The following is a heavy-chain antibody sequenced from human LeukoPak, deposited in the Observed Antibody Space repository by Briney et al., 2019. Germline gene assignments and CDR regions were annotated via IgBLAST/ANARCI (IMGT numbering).Heavy chain of an antibody. CDR1: GYTFTSYA. J-gene: IGHJ6*02. Sequence: GASVKVSCKASGYTFTSYAMNWVRQAPGQGLEWMGWINTNTGNPTYAQGFTGRFVISLDTSVSTAYLQISSLKAEDTAVYYCARGQPRTTYYDFWSGYYTEENYGMDVWGQGTTVTVSS. CDR2: INTNTGNP. V-gene: IGHV7-4-1*02. D-gene: IGHD3-3*01. CDR3: ARGQPRTTYYDFWSGYYTEENYGMDV.